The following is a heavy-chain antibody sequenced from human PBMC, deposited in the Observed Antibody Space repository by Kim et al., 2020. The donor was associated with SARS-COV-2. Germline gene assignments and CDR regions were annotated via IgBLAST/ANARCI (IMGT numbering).Heavy chain of an antibody. CDR3: ARDPVHDYGDPYFDY. D-gene: IGHD4-17*01. CDR2: IKQDGSEK. J-gene: IGHJ4*01. CDR1: GFTFSAYW. Sequence: GGSLRLSCAVSGFTFSAYWMSWVRQAPGKGLEWVANIKQDGSEKYYVDSVKGRFTISRDNAKNSLYLQMNSLRTEDTAVYYCARDPVHDYGDPYFDYWG. V-gene: IGHV3-7*05.